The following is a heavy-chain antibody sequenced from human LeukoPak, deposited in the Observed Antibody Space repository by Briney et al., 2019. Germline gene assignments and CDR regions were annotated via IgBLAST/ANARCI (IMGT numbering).Heavy chain of an antibody. CDR1: GFTFSSYG. CDR2: ISGSGGRT. Sequence: GGSLRLSCAASGFTFSSYGMSWVRQAPGKGLEWVSAISGSGGRTYYADSLKGRFTISRENSKNMLYLKKNSLRAEDTALYFCAKDADISVELVVITSFDSWGQGTLVTVS. V-gene: IGHV3-23*01. CDR3: AKDADISVELVVITSFDS. D-gene: IGHD3-22*01. J-gene: IGHJ4*02.